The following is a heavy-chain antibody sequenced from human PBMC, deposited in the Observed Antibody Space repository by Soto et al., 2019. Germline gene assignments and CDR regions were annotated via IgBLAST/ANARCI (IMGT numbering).Heavy chain of an antibody. D-gene: IGHD3-22*01. V-gene: IGHV1-69*06. CDR2: IIPMFDTP. J-gene: IGHJ4*02. Sequence: SVKVSCKASGGAFSTYAIGWVRQAPGQGPEWMGGIIPMFDTPNYTQKFQGRVTISADKSTSTAYMELTSLRSEDTAMYYCATYYYDDSGYYLHYFDDWGQGALVTVSS. CDR1: GGAFSTYA. CDR3: ATYYYDDSGYYLHYFDD.